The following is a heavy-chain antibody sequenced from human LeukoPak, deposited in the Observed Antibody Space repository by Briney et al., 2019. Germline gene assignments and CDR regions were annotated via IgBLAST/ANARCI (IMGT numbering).Heavy chain of an antibody. J-gene: IGHJ4*02. V-gene: IGHV3-23*01. Sequence: GGSLRLSCAASGFTFSSYAMSWVRQAPEKGLEWLSAISGSGGGTYYADSVKGRFTISRDNSKNTLYLRMNSLRAEDTAVYYCAKYVVVPAATVDYWGQGTLVAVSS. D-gene: IGHD2-2*01. CDR2: ISGSGGGT. CDR3: AKYVVVPAATVDY. CDR1: GFTFSSYA.